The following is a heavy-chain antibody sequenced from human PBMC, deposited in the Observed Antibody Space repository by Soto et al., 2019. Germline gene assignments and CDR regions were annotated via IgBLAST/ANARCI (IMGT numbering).Heavy chain of an antibody. V-gene: IGHV3-48*01. J-gene: IGHJ4*02. CDR1: GFTFSSYS. CDR2: ISSGGYTI. D-gene: IGHD3-3*01. CDR3: VSSRREWFGVVPPSDV. Sequence: GGSLRLSCEDSGFTFSSYSFNLVRQAPGQGLECVSFISSGGYTIYHADSLEGRFSISRDDAKNSVYLQMSGMRMDDTAVYYCVSSRREWFGVVPPSDVWGRGTLVTVSS.